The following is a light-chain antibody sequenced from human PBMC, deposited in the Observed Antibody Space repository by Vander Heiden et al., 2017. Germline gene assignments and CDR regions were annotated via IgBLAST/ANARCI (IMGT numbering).Light chain of an antibody. CDR2: LGS. CDR1: PSLLYSDGKNY. CDR3: MQALKTPLT. Sequence: DIVMTRSRLSLPLTPGESASISCRASPSLLYSDGKNYLDWYLQKPGQSPQRLIYLGSYRASGVPDRFRGSGSGTYFTLNIRRVEPEDVGIYYCMQALKTPLTFGGGTKVEIK. J-gene: IGKJ4*01. V-gene: IGKV2-28*01.